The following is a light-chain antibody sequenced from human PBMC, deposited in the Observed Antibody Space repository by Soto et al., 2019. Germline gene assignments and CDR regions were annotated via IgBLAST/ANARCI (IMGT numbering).Light chain of an antibody. Sequence: DIRMTQSPSSLSASVGDRVTITCRASESISRHLNWYQQKPGNAPKLLIYAASSLQNGVPSRFSGSGSETDFTLTISNLQPGDFATYYCQESYSTLSITFGQGTRLETK. CDR2: AAS. CDR3: QESYSTLSIT. CDR1: ESISRH. J-gene: IGKJ5*01. V-gene: IGKV1-39*01.